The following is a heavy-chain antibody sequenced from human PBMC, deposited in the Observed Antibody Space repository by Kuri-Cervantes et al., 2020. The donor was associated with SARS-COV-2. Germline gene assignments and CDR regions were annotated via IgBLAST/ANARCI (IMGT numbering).Heavy chain of an antibody. V-gene: IGHV3-49*03. Sequence: GESLKISCTTSGFTFGDFAMSWFRQTPGKGLEWVSFIRNKAYGGTIEHAASVKGRFTISRDNAKNSLYLQMNSLRDEDTAVYYCARDRLELLGMDVWGQGTTVTVSS. CDR2: IRNKAYGGTI. CDR3: ARDRLELLGMDV. D-gene: IGHD1-7*01. J-gene: IGHJ6*02. CDR1: GFTFGDFA.